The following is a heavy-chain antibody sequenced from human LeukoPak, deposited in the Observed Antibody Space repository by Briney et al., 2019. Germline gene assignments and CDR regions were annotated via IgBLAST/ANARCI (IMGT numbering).Heavy chain of an antibody. Sequence: SETLSLTCTVSGDSISSSSFYWGWIRQPPGKGLEWIGTIYYTGSTYYNPSLKSRVTISVDTSKNHFSLRLSSVTAADTAVYYCARDRNRYCSGGSCFVYWGQGTLVTVSS. CDR1: GDSISSSSFY. CDR2: IYYTGST. J-gene: IGHJ4*02. V-gene: IGHV4-39*02. CDR3: ARDRNRYCSGGSCFVY. D-gene: IGHD2-15*01.